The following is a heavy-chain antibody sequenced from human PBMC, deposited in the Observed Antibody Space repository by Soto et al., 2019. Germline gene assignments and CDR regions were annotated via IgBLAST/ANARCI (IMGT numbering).Heavy chain of an antibody. CDR3: AREKYDSSGRNWFDP. V-gene: IGHV4-30-4*01. Sequence: SETLSLTCTVSGGSISSGDYYWSWIRQPPGKGLEWIGYIYYSGSTYYNPSLKSRVTISVDTSKNQFSLKLSSVTAADTALYYCAREKYDSSGRNWFDPWGQGTLVTVSS. CDR1: GGSISSGDYY. D-gene: IGHD3-22*01. CDR2: IYYSGST. J-gene: IGHJ5*02.